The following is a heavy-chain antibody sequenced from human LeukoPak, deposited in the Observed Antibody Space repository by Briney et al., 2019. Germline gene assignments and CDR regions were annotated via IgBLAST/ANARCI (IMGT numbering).Heavy chain of an antibody. J-gene: IGHJ4*02. V-gene: IGHV4-39*01. Sequence: PSETLSLTCTVSGGSISSSSYYWGWIRQPPGKGLEWIGSIYYSGSTYYNPPLKSRVTISVDTSKNQFSLKLSSVTAADTAVYYCARHSSLGSGYYYWGQGTLVTVSS. CDR1: GGSISSSSYY. CDR3: ARHSSLGSGYYY. D-gene: IGHD3-3*01. CDR2: IYYSGST.